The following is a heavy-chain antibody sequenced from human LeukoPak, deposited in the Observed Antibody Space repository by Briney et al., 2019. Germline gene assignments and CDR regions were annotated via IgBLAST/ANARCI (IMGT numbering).Heavy chain of an antibody. Sequence: SETLSLTCTASGDSISNFYWIWIRQPPGKGLEWIGYIYYSGGTNYNPSLKGRAAISVDTSVNQFSLKLSSVTAADTAVYYCARERRNFYYNGVDVWGRGTTVIVSS. CDR3: ARERRNFYYNGVDV. CDR1: GDSISNFY. V-gene: IGHV4-59*01. D-gene: IGHD1-1*01. J-gene: IGHJ6*02. CDR2: IYYSGGT.